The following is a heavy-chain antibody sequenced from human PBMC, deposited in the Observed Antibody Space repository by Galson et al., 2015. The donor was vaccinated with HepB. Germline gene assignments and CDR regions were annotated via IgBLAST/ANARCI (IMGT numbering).Heavy chain of an antibody. J-gene: IGHJ5*02. CDR3: AKDLSAWYGGNWFDP. CDR1: GFSFSNYA. CDR2: ISASGTDT. D-gene: IGHD6-13*01. Sequence: SLRLSCAASGFSFSNYAMSWVRQSPGKGLEWVSAISASGTDTYYADSVKGRFTISRDNSMNTLYLQMHSLRAEDTALYYCAKDLSAWYGGNWFDPWGQGTLVTVAT. V-gene: IGHV3-23*01.